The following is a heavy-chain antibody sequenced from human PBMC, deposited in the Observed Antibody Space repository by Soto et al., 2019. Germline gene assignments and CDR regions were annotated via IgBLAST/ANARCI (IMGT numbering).Heavy chain of an antibody. Sequence: QVQLVESGGGVVQPGRSLRLSCAASGFTFSSYGMHWVRQAPGKGLEWVAVIWYDGSNKYYADSVKGRFTISRDNSKNTLYLQMNSLRAKDTAVYYCARDRQWLAEPFDYWGQGTLVTVSS. D-gene: IGHD6-19*01. CDR1: GFTFSSYG. CDR3: ARDRQWLAEPFDY. J-gene: IGHJ4*02. CDR2: IWYDGSNK. V-gene: IGHV3-33*01.